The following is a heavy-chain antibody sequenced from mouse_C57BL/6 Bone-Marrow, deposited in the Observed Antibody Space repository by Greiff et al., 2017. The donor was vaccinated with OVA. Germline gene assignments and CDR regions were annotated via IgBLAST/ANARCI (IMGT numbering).Heavy chain of an antibody. V-gene: IGHV1-47*01. Sequence: VQLVESGAELVKPGASVKMSCKASGYTFTTYPIEWMKQNHGKSLEWIGNFHPYNDDTKYNEKFKGKATLTVEKSSSTVYLELSRLTSDDSAVYYCARNPNYYGSSWYFDVWGTGTTVTVSS. D-gene: IGHD1-1*01. CDR2: FHPYNDDT. J-gene: IGHJ1*03. CDR3: ARNPNYYGSSWYFDV. CDR1: GYTFTTYP.